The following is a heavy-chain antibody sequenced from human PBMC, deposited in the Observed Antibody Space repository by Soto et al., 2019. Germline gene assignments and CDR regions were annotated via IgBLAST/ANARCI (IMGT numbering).Heavy chain of an antibody. CDR3: ARDQGSGWYDRFDY. Sequence: EVQLLESGGGLVQPGGSLRLSCAASGFTFSSYAMSWVRQAPGKGLEWVSALSGSGGSTYYADSVKGRFTISSDNAKNSLYLQMNSLRAEDTAVYYCARDQGSGWYDRFDYWGQGTLVTVSS. V-gene: IGHV3-23*01. CDR1: GFTFSSYA. CDR2: LSGSGGST. J-gene: IGHJ4*02. D-gene: IGHD6-19*01.